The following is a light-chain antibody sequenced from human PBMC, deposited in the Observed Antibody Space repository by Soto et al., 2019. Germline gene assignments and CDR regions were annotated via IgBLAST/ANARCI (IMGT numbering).Light chain of an antibody. J-gene: IGLJ3*02. CDR2: DVN. CDR3: SSYAGRNKV. CDR1: SSDVGYYNY. Sequence: QSALTQPPSASGSPGQSVTISCTGTSSDVGYYNYVSWYQQHPGKAPKLMIYDVNERPSGVPDRFSASKSGNTASLTVSWLQPEDEADYYCSSYAGRNKVFGGGTKLTVL. V-gene: IGLV2-8*01.